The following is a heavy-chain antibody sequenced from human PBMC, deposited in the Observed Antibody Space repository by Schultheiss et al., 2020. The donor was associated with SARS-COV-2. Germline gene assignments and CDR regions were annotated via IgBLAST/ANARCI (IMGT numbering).Heavy chain of an antibody. CDR3: ARGPTDGMDV. CDR2: IYYSGST. Sequence: SQTLSLTCTVSGGSISSYYWSWIRQPPGKGLEWIGYIYYSGSTNYNPSLKSRVTISVDTSKNQFSLKLSSVTAADTAVHYCARGPTDGMDVWGQGTTVTVSS. J-gene: IGHJ6*02. V-gene: IGHV4-59*01. CDR1: GGSISSYY.